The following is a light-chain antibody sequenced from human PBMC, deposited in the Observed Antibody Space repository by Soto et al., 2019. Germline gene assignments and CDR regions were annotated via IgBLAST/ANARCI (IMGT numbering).Light chain of an antibody. V-gene: IGLV2-14*01. CDR1: TSDVGYYDS. J-gene: IGLJ1*01. CDR2: EVN. CDR3: SSSTTMQSFV. Sequence: QSALTQPASVSGSPGQSITISCTGTTSDVGYYDSVSWYQQHPGKAPKLVIYEVNHRPLGVSFRFSGSKSGKTASLTISGLQAEDEADYYCSSSTTMQSFVFGTGTKLTVL.